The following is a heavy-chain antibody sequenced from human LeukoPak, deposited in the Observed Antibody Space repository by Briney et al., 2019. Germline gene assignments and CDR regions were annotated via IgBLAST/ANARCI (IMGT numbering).Heavy chain of an antibody. Sequence: ASVKVSCKASGYTFTSYDINWVRQATGQGLEWMGWMNPNSGNTGYAQKFQGRVTITRNTSISTAYMELSSLRSEDTAVYYCAKDTMGRPTVTDYWGQGTLVTVSS. D-gene: IGHD4-17*01. CDR1: GYTFTSYD. CDR3: AKDTMGRPTVTDY. V-gene: IGHV1-8*03. J-gene: IGHJ4*02. CDR2: MNPNSGNT.